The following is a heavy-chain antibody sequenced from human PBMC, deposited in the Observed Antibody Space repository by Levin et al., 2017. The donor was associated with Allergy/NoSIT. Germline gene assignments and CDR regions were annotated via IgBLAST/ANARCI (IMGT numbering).Heavy chain of an antibody. J-gene: IGHJ6*02. D-gene: IGHD5-18*01. CDR3: AKARGYSYDYAMDV. CDR1: GFTFDSYA. Sequence: GGSLRLSCAASGFTFDSYAMNWVRQAPGKGLEWVSAISYSGGNTYYADSVKGRLTISRDNSKNTLYLQMNSLRAEDTAVYYCAKARGYSYDYAMDVWGQGTTVTVSS. CDR2: ISYSGGNT. V-gene: IGHV3-23*01.